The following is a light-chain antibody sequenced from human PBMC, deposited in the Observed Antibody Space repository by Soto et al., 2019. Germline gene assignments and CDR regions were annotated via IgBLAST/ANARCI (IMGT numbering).Light chain of an antibody. CDR3: QQRNSWPVT. V-gene: IGKV3-11*01. Sequence: IVLTQSPATLSLSPGESVTLSCRASQSISNSLACYQQKPGQAPRLLIYDSSNRATGIPARFSGSGSGTDFTLTISSLEPEDFAVYYCQQRNSWPVTFGQGTRLEIK. J-gene: IGKJ5*01. CDR1: QSISNS. CDR2: DSS.